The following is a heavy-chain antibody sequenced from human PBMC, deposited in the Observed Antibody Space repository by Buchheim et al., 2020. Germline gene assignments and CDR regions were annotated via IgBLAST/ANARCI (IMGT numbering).Heavy chain of an antibody. V-gene: IGHV3-30-3*01. J-gene: IGHJ6*02. Sequence: QVQLVESGGGVVQPGRSLRLSCAASGFTFSSYAMHWVRQAPGKGLEWVAVISYDGSNKYYADSVKGRFTISRDNSKNTLYLQMNSLRAEDTAVYYCARDPPRPYYYDSSGYWRGGMDVWGQGTT. CDR2: ISYDGSNK. D-gene: IGHD3-22*01. CDR1: GFTFSSYA. CDR3: ARDPPRPYYYDSSGYWRGGMDV.